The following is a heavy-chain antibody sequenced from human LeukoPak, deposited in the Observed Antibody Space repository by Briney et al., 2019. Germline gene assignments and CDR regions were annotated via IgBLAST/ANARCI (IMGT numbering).Heavy chain of an antibody. CDR2: IIPILGIA. Sequence: AVQVSCKASGGTFSSYAIGWVRQAPGQGLEWMGRIIPILGIANYAQKFQSRVTITADKSTSTDYMELSSLRSEYTAVYYCASSDVVRWCGEPNYYGMDVWAKGPRSPSP. D-gene: IGHD3-10*01. J-gene: IGHJ6*02. CDR3: ASSDVVRWCGEPNYYGMDV. V-gene: IGHV1-69*04. CDR1: GGTFSSYA.